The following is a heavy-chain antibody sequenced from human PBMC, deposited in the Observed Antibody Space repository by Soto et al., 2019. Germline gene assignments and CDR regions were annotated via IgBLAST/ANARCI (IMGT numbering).Heavy chain of an antibody. CDR2: IWYDGSNK. CDR1: GLTFSSYG. J-gene: IGHJ3*02. CDR3: ARDLSGDYGALDT. D-gene: IGHD4-17*01. Sequence: GGSLRLSCAPSGLTFSSYGMHWARQAPGKGLGWVAVIWYDGSNKVYADSVKGRFTISRDNSKNTLYLQMNSLRAEDTAVYYCARDLSGDYGALDTWGQGTMVTVS. V-gene: IGHV3-33*01.